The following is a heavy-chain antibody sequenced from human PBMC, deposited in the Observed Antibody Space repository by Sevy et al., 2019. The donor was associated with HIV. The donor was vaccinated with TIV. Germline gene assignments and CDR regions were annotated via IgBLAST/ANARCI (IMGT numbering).Heavy chain of an antibody. Sequence: SETLSLTCTVFGGSISAYYWSWIRQPPGKGLEYIGYIYYTGSTNYNPSLKSRVTISVDTSKNQFSLRLTSVTAADTAIYYCARAPPVRSGDDSLNWCDPWGQGTLVTVSS. J-gene: IGHJ5*02. CDR3: ARAPPVRSGDDSLNWCDP. V-gene: IGHV4-59*01. CDR2: IYYTGST. D-gene: IGHD5-12*01. CDR1: GGSISAYY.